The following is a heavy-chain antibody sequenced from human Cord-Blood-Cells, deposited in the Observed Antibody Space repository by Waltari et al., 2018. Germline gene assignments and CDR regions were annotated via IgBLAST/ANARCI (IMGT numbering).Heavy chain of an antibody. CDR1: GGTFSSYA. V-gene: IGHV1-69*06. D-gene: IGHD6-13*01. CDR2: IIPIVGTA. J-gene: IGHJ5*02. CDR3: AREVYSSSWYPPNWFDP. Sequence: QVQLVQSGAEVKKPGSSVKVSCKASGGTFSSYAISWVRQAPGQGLEWMGGIIPIVGTANYAQKFQGRVTITADKSTSTAYMELSSLRSEDTAVYYCAREVYSSSWYPPNWFDPWGQGTLVTVSS.